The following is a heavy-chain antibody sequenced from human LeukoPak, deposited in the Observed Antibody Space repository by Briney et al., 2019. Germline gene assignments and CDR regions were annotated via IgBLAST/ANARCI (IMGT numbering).Heavy chain of an antibody. V-gene: IGHV5-51*01. D-gene: IGHD3-22*01. CDR1: GYSFTSYW. J-gene: IGHJ3*02. Sequence: GESLKISCKGSGYSFTSYWIGWVRQMPGKGLEWMGIIYPGDSDTRYSPSFQGQVTISADKSISTAYLQWSSLKASDTAMYYCARRGYYDSSGYYYWASAFDIWGQGTMVTVSS. CDR2: IYPGDSDT. CDR3: ARRGYYDSSGYYYWASAFDI.